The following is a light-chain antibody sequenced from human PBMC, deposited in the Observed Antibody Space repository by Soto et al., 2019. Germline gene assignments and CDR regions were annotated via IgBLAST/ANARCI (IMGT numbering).Light chain of an antibody. J-gene: IGLJ3*02. CDR2: EDS. CDR3: SSYPSSSTRV. V-gene: IGLV2-14*01. CDR1: SSDVGGYNY. Sequence: QSALTQPASVSGSPGQSITISCTGTSSDVGGYNYVSWYQQHPGKAPKLMIYEDSNRPSGVSNRFSGSKSGNTASLTISGLHPEDEADYYCSSYPSSSTRVFGGGTKLTVL.